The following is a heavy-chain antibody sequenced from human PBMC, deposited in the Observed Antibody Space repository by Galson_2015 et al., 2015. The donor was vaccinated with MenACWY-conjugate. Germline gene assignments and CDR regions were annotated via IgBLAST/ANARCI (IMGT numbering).Heavy chain of an antibody. CDR2: IRDIGNDK. D-gene: IGHD6-19*01. Sequence: SLRLSCAASGFTFTRNGMHWVRQSPGKGLEWVAWIRDIGNDKSYADSVTGRFTISRDNSKSTVSLQMNNLRAEDTAEYYCAKDAQWSFDIWGQGTKVTVPS. V-gene: IGHV3-30*02. J-gene: IGHJ3*02. CDR1: GFTFTRNG. CDR3: AKDAQWSFDI.